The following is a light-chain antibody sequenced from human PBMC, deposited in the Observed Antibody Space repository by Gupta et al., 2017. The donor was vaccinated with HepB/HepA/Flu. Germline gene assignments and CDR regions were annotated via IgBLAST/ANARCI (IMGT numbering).Light chain of an antibody. J-gene: IGLJ2*01. CDR3: QAWDSSADVV. Sequence: SYELTQPPSVSVSPGQPASITCSGDKLGDKYACWYQQKPGQSPVLVIYQDSKRPSGIPGRFSGSNAGNTATLTISGTQAMEEADYYCQAWDSSADVVFGGGTKLTVL. CDR1: KLGDKY. V-gene: IGLV3-1*01. CDR2: QDS.